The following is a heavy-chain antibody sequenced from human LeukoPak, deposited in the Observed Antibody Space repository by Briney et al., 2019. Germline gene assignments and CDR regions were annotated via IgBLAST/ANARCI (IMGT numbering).Heavy chain of an antibody. Sequence: GGSLRLSYAASGFTFTSYGMHWVRRAPGKWLEWLAVIAEDGSNKYYADSVKGRFTISRDNSKNTLYLQMNSLRAEDTAVYYCAKGWLWFGELLSPSYYYGMDVWGKGTTVTVSS. CDR1: GFTFTSYG. CDR3: AKGWLWFGELLSPSYYYGMDV. V-gene: IGHV3-30*18. J-gene: IGHJ6*04. CDR2: IAEDGSNK. D-gene: IGHD3-10*01.